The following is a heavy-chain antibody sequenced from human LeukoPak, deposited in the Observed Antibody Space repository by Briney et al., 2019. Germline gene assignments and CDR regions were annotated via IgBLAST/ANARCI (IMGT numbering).Heavy chain of an antibody. Sequence: SETLSLTCAVYGGSFSGYYWSWIRQPPGKGLEWIGEINHSGSTNYNPSLKSRVTISVDTSKNQFSLKLSPVTAADTAVYYCAIHNSSGYHGFDYWGQGTLVTVSS. V-gene: IGHV4-34*01. CDR3: AIHNSSGYHGFDY. CDR2: INHSGST. J-gene: IGHJ4*02. D-gene: IGHD3-22*01. CDR1: GGSFSGYY.